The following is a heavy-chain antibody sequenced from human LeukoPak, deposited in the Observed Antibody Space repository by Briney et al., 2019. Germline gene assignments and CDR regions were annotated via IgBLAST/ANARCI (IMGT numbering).Heavy chain of an antibody. J-gene: IGHJ4*02. CDR1: GFTFSSYS. V-gene: IGHV3-21*01. CDR2: ISSSSSYI. CDR3: ARDLDSSSYAY. Sequence: GGSPRLSCAASGFTFSSYSMNWVRQAPGKGLEWVSSISSSSSYIYYADSVKGRFTISRDNAENSLYLQMNSLRAEDTAVYYCARDLDSSSYAYWGQGTLVTVSS. D-gene: IGHD6-13*01.